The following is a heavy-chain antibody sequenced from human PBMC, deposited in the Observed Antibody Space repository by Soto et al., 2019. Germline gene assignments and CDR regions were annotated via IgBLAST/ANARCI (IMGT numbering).Heavy chain of an antibody. CDR2: ISYDGSNK. Sequence: QVQLVESGGGVVQPGRSLRLSCAASGFTFSNSAMHWARQAPGKGLEWVAVISYDGSNKYYADSVKGRFTISRDNSMNTVYLQMNSLRPEDTAVYYCARDRVVAGIGEIDYWGQGTLVTVSS. D-gene: IGHD6-19*01. J-gene: IGHJ4*02. CDR1: GFTFSNSA. CDR3: ARDRVVAGIGEIDY. V-gene: IGHV3-30-3*01.